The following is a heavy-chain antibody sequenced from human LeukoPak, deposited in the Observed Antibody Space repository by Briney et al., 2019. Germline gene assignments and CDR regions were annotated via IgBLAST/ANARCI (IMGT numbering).Heavy chain of an antibody. CDR2: ICGSDGSR. CDR1: GFTFSTYA. Sequence: QPGGSLRLSCAASGFTFSTYAMSWVRQAPGKGLEWVSAICGSDGSRYYADSVKGRFTISRDNFKNTLYLQMNSLRGEDTAVYYCAKGGSPSCYSSSGYWGQGTLVTVSS. D-gene: IGHD2-2*01. V-gene: IGHV3-23*01. CDR3: AKGGSPSCYSSSGY. J-gene: IGHJ4*02.